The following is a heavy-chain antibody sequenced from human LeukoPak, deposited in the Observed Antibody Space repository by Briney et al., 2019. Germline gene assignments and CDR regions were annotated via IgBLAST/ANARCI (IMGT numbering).Heavy chain of an antibody. V-gene: IGHV3-21*06. D-gene: IGHD3-9*01. CDR1: RFTFSNYS. CDR3: ARVPDNYDTLTGYDTPLG. CDR2: ISSSSSYI. J-gene: IGHJ4*02. Sequence: GGSLRLSCAASRFTFSNYSMNWVRQAPGKGLEWVSFISSSSSYIYYADSVKGRFTISRDNAKNSLYLQMNSLRVEDTAVYYCARVPDNYDTLTGYDTPLGWGQGTLVTVSS.